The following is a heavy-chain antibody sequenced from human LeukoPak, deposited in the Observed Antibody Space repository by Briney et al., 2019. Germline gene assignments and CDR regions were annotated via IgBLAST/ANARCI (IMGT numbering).Heavy chain of an antibody. D-gene: IGHD4-17*01. CDR3: ARDPYGN. CDR2: IYTSGST. Sequence: PSQTLSLTCTVSGGSISSGSYYWSWIRQPAGKGLEWIGRIYTSGSTNYNPSLKSRVTISVDTSKNQFSLKLSSVTAADTAVYYCARDPYGNWGQGTLVTVSS. V-gene: IGHV4-61*02. J-gene: IGHJ4*02. CDR1: GGSISSGSYY.